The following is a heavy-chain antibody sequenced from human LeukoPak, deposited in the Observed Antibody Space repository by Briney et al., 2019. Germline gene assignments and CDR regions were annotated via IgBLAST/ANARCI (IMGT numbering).Heavy chain of an antibody. J-gene: IGHJ4*02. D-gene: IGHD4-17*01. Sequence: VASVRVSCKASGYTSTHHEINWVRQAPGQGLEWMGWINPQNDVTAYAQKFQGRVTITKDTSLHTAYLELTRLTSDDTAFYYCARGLLTGDYGEQMGDFWGRGTPVTVSS. V-gene: IGHV1-8*01. CDR2: INPQNDVT. CDR1: GYTSTHHE. CDR3: ARGLLTGDYGEQMGDF.